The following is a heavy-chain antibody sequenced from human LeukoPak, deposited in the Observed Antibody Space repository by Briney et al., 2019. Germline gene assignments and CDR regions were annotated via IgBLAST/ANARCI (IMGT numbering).Heavy chain of an antibody. CDR2: ISYSGGHT. J-gene: IGHJ4*02. Sequence: GSLRLSCAASGFTFRNSDMTWVRQAPGKGLEWISSISYSGGHTYYADSVKGRFTISRDNSKNTLYLQMNSLRAEDTAVYYCAKDRSYYDSSGYWVFDYWGQGTLVTVSS. CDR1: GFTFRNSD. D-gene: IGHD3-22*01. V-gene: IGHV3-23*01. CDR3: AKDRSYYDSSGYWVFDY.